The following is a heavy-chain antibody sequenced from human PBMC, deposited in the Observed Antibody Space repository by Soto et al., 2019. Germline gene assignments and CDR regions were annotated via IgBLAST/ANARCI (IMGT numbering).Heavy chain of an antibody. CDR2: TYYRSKWYN. J-gene: IGHJ6*02. D-gene: IGHD4-17*01. Sequence: SQTLSLTCAISGDSVPSNSAAWNWIRQSPSRGLEWLGRTYYRSKWYNDYAVSVKSRITINPDTSKNQFSLQLNSVTPEDTAVYYCARSPYGDYHRYYYYGMDVWGQGTTVTVSS. CDR1: GDSVPSNSAA. CDR3: ARSPYGDYHRYYYYGMDV. V-gene: IGHV6-1*01.